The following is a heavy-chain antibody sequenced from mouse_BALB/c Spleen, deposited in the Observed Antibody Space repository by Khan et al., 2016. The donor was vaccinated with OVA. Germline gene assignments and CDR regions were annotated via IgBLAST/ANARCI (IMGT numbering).Heavy chain of an antibody. CDR2: IWAGGST. CDR3: ARPDYGSAWFAY. D-gene: IGHD1-1*01. CDR1: GFSLTNYG. J-gene: IGHJ3*01. Sequence: QVQLKESGPGLVAPSQSLSITCTVSGFSLTNYGVHWVRQPPREGLEWLGVIWAGGSTNYNSALMSRLSISKDNSKSQDFLKMNSLQTNDTAMYYCARPDYGSAWFAYWGQGTLVTVSA. V-gene: IGHV2-9*02.